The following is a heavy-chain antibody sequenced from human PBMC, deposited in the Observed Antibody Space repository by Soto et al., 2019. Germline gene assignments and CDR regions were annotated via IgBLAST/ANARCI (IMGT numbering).Heavy chain of an antibody. CDR3: ARGRQWLDD. Sequence: QVQLQESGPGLVKPSETLSLTCTVSGGSISGYYWCWIRQPPGKGLELIGYVYYSGSTNYNPSRKSRVTISVDTSKNQFSLELNSVTAADTAVYYCARGRQWLDDWGQGTLVTVSS. D-gene: IGHD6-19*01. CDR1: GGSISGYY. V-gene: IGHV4-59*01. J-gene: IGHJ4*02. CDR2: VYYSGST.